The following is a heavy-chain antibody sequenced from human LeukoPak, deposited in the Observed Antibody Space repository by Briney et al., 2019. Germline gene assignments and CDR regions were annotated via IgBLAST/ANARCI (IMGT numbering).Heavy chain of an antibody. CDR3: ATGKLDASGFDFMLPF. J-gene: IGHJ4*02. CDR2: FSRDGINT. D-gene: IGHD5-12*01. V-gene: IGHV3-30*10. Sequence: GGSLRLSCAASGFTFSSSAMHWVRQAPGKGLEWLAVFSRDGINTYYTDSVKGRFTISRDNSKNIFYLQMNSLRIEDTAIYYSATGKLDASGFDFMLPFWGQGTLVSVSS. CDR1: GFTFSSSA.